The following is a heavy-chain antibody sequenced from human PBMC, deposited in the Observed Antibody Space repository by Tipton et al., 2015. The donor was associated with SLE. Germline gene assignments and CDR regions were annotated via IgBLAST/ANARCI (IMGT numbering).Heavy chain of an antibody. V-gene: IGHV4-59*08. CDR3: TSLRYDTDY. Sequence: TLSLTCTVSGGSISNYYWNWIRQPPGKGLEWIGDINYRGNTNFNPSLKSRVTISVDTSKNQFSLKLSSVTAADTAVYYCTSLRYDTDYWGQGTLVTVSS. D-gene: IGHD3-22*01. CDR1: GGSISNYY. J-gene: IGHJ4*02. CDR2: INYRGNT.